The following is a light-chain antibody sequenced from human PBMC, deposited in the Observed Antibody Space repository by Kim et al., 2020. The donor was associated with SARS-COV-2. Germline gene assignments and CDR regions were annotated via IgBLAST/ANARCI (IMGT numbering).Light chain of an antibody. V-gene: IGLV1-51*01. J-gene: IGLJ2*01. Sequence: GQRVTISCSGRSSNIENAFVSWYQHLPGAAPKLLIYDNDKRLSGIPDRFSGSKSGTSATLGITGLQTGDEADYYCATWDSRLTTGVFGGGTQLTVL. CDR1: SSNIENAF. CDR2: DND. CDR3: ATWDSRLTTGV.